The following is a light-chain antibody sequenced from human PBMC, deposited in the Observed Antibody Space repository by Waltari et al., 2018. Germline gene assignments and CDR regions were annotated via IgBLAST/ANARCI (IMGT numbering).Light chain of an antibody. J-gene: IGLJ7*01. CDR1: SSNLGNNY. V-gene: IGLV1-51*02. CDR2: ENS. Sequence: QSVLTQPPSVSAAPGQRVTISCSGGSSNLGNNYVSWYRQFPGTAPKLLIYENSERPSGIPGRFSGSKSGTSATLDITGLQAGDEADYYCGTWDSSLSGAVCGGGTHLTVL. CDR3: GTWDSSLSGAV.